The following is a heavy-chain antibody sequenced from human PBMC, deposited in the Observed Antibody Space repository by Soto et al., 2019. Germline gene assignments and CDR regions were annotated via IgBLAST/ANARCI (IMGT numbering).Heavy chain of an antibody. J-gene: IGHJ5*02. V-gene: IGHV1-18*01. CDR3: ARAVITSTPDLYWFDP. D-gene: IGHD2-2*01. CDR2: ISAYNGNT. Sequence: VPVSCKASAYTFTSYDIGWLRHATGQGLEWMGWISAYNGNTNYAQKLQGRVTMTTDTSTSTAYMELRSLRSDDTAVYYCARAVITSTPDLYWFDPWGQGTLVTVS. CDR1: AYTFTSYD.